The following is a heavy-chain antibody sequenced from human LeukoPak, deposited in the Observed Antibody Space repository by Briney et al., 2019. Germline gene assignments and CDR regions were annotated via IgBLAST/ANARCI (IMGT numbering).Heavy chain of an antibody. Sequence: GASVKVSCKASGGTFSSYAISWVRQAPGQGLEWMGRIIPIFGIANYAQKFQGRATITADKSTSTAYMELSSLRSEDTAVYYCAREKRYDSSGYSFDYWGQGTLVTVSS. CDR1: GGTFSSYA. V-gene: IGHV1-69*04. D-gene: IGHD3-22*01. J-gene: IGHJ4*02. CDR3: AREKRYDSSGYSFDY. CDR2: IIPIFGIA.